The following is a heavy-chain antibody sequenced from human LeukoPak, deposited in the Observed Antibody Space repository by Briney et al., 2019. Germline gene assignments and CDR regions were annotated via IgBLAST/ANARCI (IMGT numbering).Heavy chain of an antibody. CDR1: GFTFSSYS. CDR2: ISSSSSYI. CDR3: ASGTNFYYGMDV. J-gene: IGHJ6*02. D-gene: IGHD3-3*01. Sequence: GGSLRLSCAASGFTFSSYSMNWVRQAPGKGLEWVSSISSSSSYIYYADSVKGRFTISRHNSKNTLYLQMNSLRAEDTAVYYCASGTNFYYGMDVWGQGTTVTVSS. V-gene: IGHV3-21*04.